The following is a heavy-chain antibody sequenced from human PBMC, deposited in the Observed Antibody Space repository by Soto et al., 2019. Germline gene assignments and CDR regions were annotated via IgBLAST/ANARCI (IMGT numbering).Heavy chain of an antibody. Sequence: ASVKVSCQASGYTFTGFYMHWVRQAPGQGLEWMGWINPNSGDTNYAQKFQGKVTMTRDTSISTAYMELSRLRSDDTAVYYCARVKTYYDSSGPFDYWGQGTLVTVAS. CDR1: GYTFTGFY. D-gene: IGHD3-22*01. J-gene: IGHJ4*02. CDR3: ARVKTYYDSSGPFDY. V-gene: IGHV1-2*02. CDR2: INPNSGDT.